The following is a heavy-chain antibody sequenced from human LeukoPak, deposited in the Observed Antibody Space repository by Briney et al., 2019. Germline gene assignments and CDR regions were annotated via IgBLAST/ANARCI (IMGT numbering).Heavy chain of an antibody. Sequence: PSETLSLTCTVSGGSISSYYWSWIRQPPGKGLEWIGYIYYSGSTNYNPSLKSRVTISVDTSKNQFSLKLSSVTAADTTVYYCARFVEGRSGYYSYNAFDIWGQGTMVTVSS. CDR3: ARFVEGRSGYYSYNAFDI. D-gene: IGHD3-22*01. CDR2: IYYSGST. J-gene: IGHJ3*02. V-gene: IGHV4-59*08. CDR1: GGSISSYY.